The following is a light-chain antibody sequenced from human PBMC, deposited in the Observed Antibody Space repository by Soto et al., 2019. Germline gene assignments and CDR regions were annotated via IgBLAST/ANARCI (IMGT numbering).Light chain of an antibody. CDR3: AAWADSLSAWV. CDR2: NND. CDR1: SSNIGRNY. Sequence: QSVLTQPPSASGTPGQRLTIFCSGGSSNIGRNYVFWYQQVPGTAPKVLIYNNDQRPAGVPDRFSGSKSGTSASLAISGLRSEDEADYYCAAWADSLSAWVFGGGTQLTVL. J-gene: IGLJ3*02. V-gene: IGLV1-47*02.